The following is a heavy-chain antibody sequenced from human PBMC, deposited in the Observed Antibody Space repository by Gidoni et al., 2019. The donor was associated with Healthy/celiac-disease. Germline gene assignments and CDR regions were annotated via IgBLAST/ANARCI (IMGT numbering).Heavy chain of an antibody. CDR3: ARYGSIAASFDY. Sequence: TYYNPSLKSRVTISVDTSKNQFSLKLSSVTAADTAVYYCARYGSIAASFDYWGQGTLVTVSS. J-gene: IGHJ4*02. CDR2: T. D-gene: IGHD6-13*01. V-gene: IGHV4-31*02.